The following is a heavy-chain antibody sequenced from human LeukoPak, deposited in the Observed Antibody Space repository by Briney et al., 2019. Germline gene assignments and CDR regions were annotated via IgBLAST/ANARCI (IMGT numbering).Heavy chain of an antibody. CDR3: ASRSYSGGFRYYYYYGMDV. J-gene: IGHJ6*02. D-gene: IGHD2-15*01. CDR2: IIPIFGTA. Sequence: SVKVSFKASGGTFSIYAISWVRQAPGQGLEWMGGIIPIFGTANYAQKFQGRVTITADESTSTAYMELSSLRSEDTAVYYCASRSYSGGFRYYYYYGMDVWGQGTTVTVSS. CDR1: GGTFSIYA. V-gene: IGHV1-69*13.